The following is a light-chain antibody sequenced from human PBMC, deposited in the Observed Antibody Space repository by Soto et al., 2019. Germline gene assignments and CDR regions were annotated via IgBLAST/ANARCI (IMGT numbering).Light chain of an antibody. CDR2: SNK. V-gene: IGLV1-40*01. Sequence: QLVLTQPPSVSGAPGQRVTISCTGTSSNIGAGYTVNWYQQLPGTAPKLLIFSNKNRPSGVPGRFSGSKSRTSASLAITGLQAEDEADYYCQSYDMSLSGWVFGGGTKLTVL. J-gene: IGLJ3*02. CDR1: SSNIGAGYT. CDR3: QSYDMSLSGWV.